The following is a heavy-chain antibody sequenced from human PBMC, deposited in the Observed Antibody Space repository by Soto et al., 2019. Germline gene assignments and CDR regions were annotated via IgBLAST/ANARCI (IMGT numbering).Heavy chain of an antibody. CDR2: IYYSGST. Sequence: QVQLQESGPGLVKPSETLSLTCTVSGGSVTSGSYYWSWIRQPPGKGLEWIGYIYYSGSTNYNPSLKSRVXXPXDXXKNQTSLKLSSVTAADTAVYYCARDQGIAVAVFDYWGQGTLVTVSS. V-gene: IGHV4-61*01. J-gene: IGHJ4*02. D-gene: IGHD6-19*01. CDR3: ARDQGIAVAVFDY. CDR1: GGSVTSGSYY.